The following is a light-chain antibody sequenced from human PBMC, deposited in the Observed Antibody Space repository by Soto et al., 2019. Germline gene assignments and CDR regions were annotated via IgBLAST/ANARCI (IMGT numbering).Light chain of an antibody. CDR1: QTISSW. CDR2: KAS. J-gene: IGKJ3*01. V-gene: IGKV1-5*03. Sequence: DIQMTQSPSTLSASVGDRVTITCRASQTISSWLAWYQQKPGKAPKLLINKASSLEYGVPSRFSGSKSETEFTLTISSLQPEDFATYYCQQYYRYPPAFGPGTKVEIK. CDR3: QQYYRYPPA.